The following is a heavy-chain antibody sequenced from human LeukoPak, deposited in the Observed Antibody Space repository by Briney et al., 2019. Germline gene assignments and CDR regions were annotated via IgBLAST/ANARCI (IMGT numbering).Heavy chain of an antibody. Sequence: ASVKVSCKASGYTFTSYYMHWVRQAPGQGLEWMGIINPSGGSTSYAQKFQGRVTMTRDTSTSTAYMELSSLRSEDTAVYYCARDARRTSYYYYGMDVWGQGTTVTVSS. CDR1: GYTFTSYY. J-gene: IGHJ6*02. V-gene: IGHV1-46*01. CDR3: ARDARRTSYYYYGMDV. CDR2: INPSGGST. D-gene: IGHD1/OR15-1a*01.